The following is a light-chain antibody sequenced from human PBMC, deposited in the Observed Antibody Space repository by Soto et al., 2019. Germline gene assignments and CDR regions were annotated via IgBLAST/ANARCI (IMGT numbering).Light chain of an antibody. CDR1: SSDIGGYNY. CDR2: EVS. J-gene: IGLJ1*01. Sequence: QSALTQPASVSGSPGQSITISCAGTSSDIGGYNYVSWYQQHPGKAPKVMIYEVSNRPSGVSNRFSGSKSGNTASRTISGLQAEDEADYYCSSYTSSSTLYVFGTGTKVTVL. V-gene: IGLV2-14*01. CDR3: SSYTSSSTLYV.